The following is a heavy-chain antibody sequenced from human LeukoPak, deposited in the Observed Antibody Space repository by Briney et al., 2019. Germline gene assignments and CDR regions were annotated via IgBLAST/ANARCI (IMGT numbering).Heavy chain of an antibody. CDR3: ATDYSSSWTPLNWFDP. Sequence: GGSLRLSCAASGFTFSTYSLTWVRQAPGKGLEWVSSISSSGNYIYYADSVRGRFTIARDNAKNTLYLQMNSLRAEDTAVYYCATDYSSSWTPLNWFDPWGQGTLVTVSS. CDR2: ISSSGNYI. V-gene: IGHV3-21*01. CDR1: GFTFSTYS. J-gene: IGHJ5*02. D-gene: IGHD6-13*01.